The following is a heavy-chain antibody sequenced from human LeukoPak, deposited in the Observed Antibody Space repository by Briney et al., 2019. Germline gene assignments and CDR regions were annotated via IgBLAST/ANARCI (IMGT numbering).Heavy chain of an antibody. D-gene: IGHD2-15*01. CDR1: GYTFTSYY. CDR3: ARDWASWVGYYYCMDV. J-gene: IGHJ6*03. V-gene: IGHV1-46*01. CDR2: INPSGGST. Sequence: ASVKVSCKASGYTFTSYYMHWVRQAPGQGLEWMGIINPSGGSTSYAQKFQGRVTMTRDTSTSTVYMELSSLRSEDTAVYYCARDWASWVGYYYCMDVWGKGTTVTISS.